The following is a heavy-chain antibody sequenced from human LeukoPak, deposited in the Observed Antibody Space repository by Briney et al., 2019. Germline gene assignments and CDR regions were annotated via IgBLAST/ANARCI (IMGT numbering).Heavy chain of an antibody. CDR2: IYYSGST. V-gene: IGHV4-39*07. CDR1: GGSISSSSYY. Sequence: PSETLSLTCTVSGGSISSSSYYWGWIRQPPGKGLEWIGSIYYSGSTYYNPSLKSRVTISIDTSRNQFSLKLSSVTAADTAVYYCAKVGGGTYSSNWYFGDWFDPWGQGTLVTVSS. CDR3: AKVGGGTYSSNWYFGDWFDP. D-gene: IGHD6-13*01. J-gene: IGHJ5*02.